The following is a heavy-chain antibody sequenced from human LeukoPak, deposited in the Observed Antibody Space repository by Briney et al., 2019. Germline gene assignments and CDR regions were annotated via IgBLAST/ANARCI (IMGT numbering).Heavy chain of an antibody. J-gene: IGHJ5*02. D-gene: IGHD3-16*01. V-gene: IGHV1-2*02. CDR3: ARASFWESPINWFAP. CDR1: GYTFTGYY. Sequence: ASVKVSCKASGYTFTGYYMHWVRQAPGQGLEWVGWINPKNGGSNYAQKFQGRVTMTRDRSISTAYMELSRLTADDTAVYYCARASFWESPINWFAPWGQGTLVTVSS. CDR2: INPKNGGS.